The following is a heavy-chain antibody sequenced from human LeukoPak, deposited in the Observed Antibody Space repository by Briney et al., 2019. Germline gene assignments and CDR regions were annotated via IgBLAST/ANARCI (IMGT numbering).Heavy chain of an antibody. V-gene: IGHV1-69*04. D-gene: IGHD2-2*02. CDR2: FIPMVGVA. Sequence: ASVKVSCKASGGSFSGNAISWVRQAPGQGLEWMGRFIPMVGVATYAQKFQGRVTITEDRSTSTAYMELSSLTSEDTAVYYCARIQAVGVPVAIDAYYSYGMDVWGQGTAVSVSS. CDR1: GGSFSGNA. CDR3: ARIQAVGVPVAIDAYYSYGMDV. J-gene: IGHJ6*02.